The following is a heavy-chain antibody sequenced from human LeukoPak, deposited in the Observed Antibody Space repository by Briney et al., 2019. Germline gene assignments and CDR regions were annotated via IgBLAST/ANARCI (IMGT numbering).Heavy chain of an antibody. CDR3: ARDWSPSYCRGGSCLDDY. J-gene: IGHJ4*02. CDR2: IKQDGSEK. CDR1: GFHFRSYW. V-gene: IGHV3-7*01. D-gene: IGHD2-15*01. Sequence: PGGSLRLSCAASGFHFRSYWMTWVRQAPGKGLEWVANIKQDGSEKYYVDSVKGRFTISRDNAKNSLYLQMNSLRAEDTAVYYCARDWSPSYCRGGSCLDDYWGQGILVTVSS.